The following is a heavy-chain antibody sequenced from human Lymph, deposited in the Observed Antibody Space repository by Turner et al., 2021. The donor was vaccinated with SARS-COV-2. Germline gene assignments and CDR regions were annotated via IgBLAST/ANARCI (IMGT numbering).Heavy chain of an antibody. D-gene: IGHD5-18*01. CDR2: IKHDGSEK. V-gene: IGHV3-7*03. CDR1: GFTFTGYW. CDR3: AREDTVMVYDY. J-gene: IGHJ4*02. Sequence: EVQLVESGGGLVQPGGSLRLSCADSGFTFTGYWMSWVRQAPGKGLEWVANIKHDGSEKYYLDSVKGRFTISRDNAKNSLYLQMNSLRAEDTAVYYCAREDTVMVYDYWGQGSLVTVSS.